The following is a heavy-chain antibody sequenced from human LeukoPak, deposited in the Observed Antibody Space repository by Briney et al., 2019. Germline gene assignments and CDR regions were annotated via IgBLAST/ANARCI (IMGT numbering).Heavy chain of an antibody. CDR2: IYHTGST. CDR3: ARAVDSSGFSSFQH. CDR1: GHSIIDSFY. V-gene: IGHV4-38-2*02. J-gene: IGHJ1*01. Sequence: SETLSLTCTVSGHSIIDSFYWGWVRQPPGKGLEWIGSIYHTGSTYYNPSLKSRVAISVDTSKNQFSLKLNSVTAADTAVYYCARAVDSSGFSSFQHWGQGTLVTVSS. D-gene: IGHD3-22*01.